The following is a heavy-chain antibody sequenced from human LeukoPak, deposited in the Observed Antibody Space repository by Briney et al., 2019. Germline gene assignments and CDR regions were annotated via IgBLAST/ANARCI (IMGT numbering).Heavy chain of an antibody. V-gene: IGHV4-61*02. J-gene: IGHJ6*02. CDR1: GGSISSGSYY. CDR2: IYTSGST. CDR3: ATPRLRWYYGMDV. Sequence: PSQTLSLTCTVSGGSISSGSYYWSWIRQPAGKGLEWIGRIYTSGSTNYNPSLKSRVTISVDTSKNQFSLKLSSVTAADAAVYYCATPRLRWYYGMDVWGQGTTVTVSS. D-gene: IGHD3-16*01.